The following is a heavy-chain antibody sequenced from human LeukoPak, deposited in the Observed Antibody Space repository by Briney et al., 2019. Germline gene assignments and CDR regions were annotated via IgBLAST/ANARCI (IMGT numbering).Heavy chain of an antibody. CDR3: ARDVDYYDSSGYYLFNWFDP. CDR1: GYTFTSYG. Sequence: ASVKVSCKASGYTFTSYGFSWVRQAPGQGLEWMGWISANNGNTNNARNLQGRVTMTTDTSTSTASMELRSLRSDDTAVYYCARDVDYYDSSGYYLFNWFDPWGQGALVTVSS. CDR2: ISANNGNT. V-gene: IGHV1-18*01. J-gene: IGHJ5*02. D-gene: IGHD3-22*01.